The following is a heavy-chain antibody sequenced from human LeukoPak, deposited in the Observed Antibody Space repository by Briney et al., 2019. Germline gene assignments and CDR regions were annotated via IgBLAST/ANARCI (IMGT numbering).Heavy chain of an antibody. Sequence: GGSLRLSRAASGFTFSSYWMSWVRQAPGKGLEWVANIKQDGSERYYVDSVKGRFTISRDNAKNSLYLQMNSLRAVDTAVYYCARGPSGGNRFSYWGLGTLVTVSS. V-gene: IGHV3-7*04. D-gene: IGHD2-15*01. CDR1: GFTFSSYW. CDR3: ARGPSGGNRFSY. CDR2: IKQDGSER. J-gene: IGHJ4*02.